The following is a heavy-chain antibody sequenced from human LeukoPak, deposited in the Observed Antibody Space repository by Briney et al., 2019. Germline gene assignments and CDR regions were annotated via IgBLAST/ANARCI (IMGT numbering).Heavy chain of an antibody. J-gene: IGHJ3*02. D-gene: IGHD3-3*02. CDR1: GYTFTNYW. V-gene: IGHV5-51*01. Sequence: GESLKISCKASGYTFTNYWIGWVRQMPGKGLKWMGIIYPGDSDTKYSPSFQGQVTISADKSINTAYLQWSSLKAPDTAMYYCARPLISAGDSFDIWGQGTMVTVSS. CDR3: ARPLISAGDSFDI. CDR2: IYPGDSDT.